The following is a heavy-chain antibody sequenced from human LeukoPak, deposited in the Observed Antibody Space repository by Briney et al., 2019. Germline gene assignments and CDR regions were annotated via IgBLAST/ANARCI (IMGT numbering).Heavy chain of an antibody. CDR3: AKELHSSSNFDY. V-gene: IGHV3-74*01. J-gene: IGHJ4*02. CDR1: GFTLSSYW. Sequence: GGSLRLSCAASGFTLSSYWMHWVRQAPGKGLEWVSRINTDGRSTSYADSVKGRFTISRDNSKNTLYLQMNSLRAEDTAVYYCAKELHSSSNFDYWGQGTLVTVSS. D-gene: IGHD6-6*01. CDR2: INTDGRST.